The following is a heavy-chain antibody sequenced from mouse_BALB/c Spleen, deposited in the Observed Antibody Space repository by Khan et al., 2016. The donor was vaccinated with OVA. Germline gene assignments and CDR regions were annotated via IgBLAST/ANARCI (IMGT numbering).Heavy chain of an antibody. J-gene: IGHJ2*01. V-gene: IGHV2-9*02. CDR2: IWAGGST. D-gene: IGHD1-3*01. Sequence: QVQLKESGPGLVAPSQSLSLTCTFSGFSLTSYGVHWVRQPPGKGLEWLGVIWAGGSTNYNSALMSRLSISKDNYKSQAFLKMNRQQTDETAMCYCARLEDIGGQGTTLSVSS. CDR3: ARLEDI. CDR1: GFSLTSYG.